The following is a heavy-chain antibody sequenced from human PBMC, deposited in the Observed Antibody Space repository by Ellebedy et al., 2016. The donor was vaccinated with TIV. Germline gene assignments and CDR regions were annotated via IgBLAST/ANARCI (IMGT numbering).Heavy chain of an antibody. CDR2: IYPGDSDT. CDR1: GYSFTNNW. V-gene: IGHV5-51*01. Sequence: GESLKISCKASGYSFTNNWIGWVRQMPGKGLEWMGMIYPGDSDTRYSPSFQGQVTISADKSISTAYLQWSSLKASDTAMYYCARGHGSIAAAGTVDYWGQGTLVTVSS. D-gene: IGHD6-13*01. J-gene: IGHJ4*02. CDR3: ARGHGSIAAAGTVDY.